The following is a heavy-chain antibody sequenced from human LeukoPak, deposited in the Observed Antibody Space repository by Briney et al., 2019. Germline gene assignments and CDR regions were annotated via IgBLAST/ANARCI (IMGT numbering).Heavy chain of an antibody. CDR2: IYHSGST. CDR1: GYSISSGYY. D-gene: IGHD2-2*01. CDR3: ARRKYCSSTSCPLSYCMDV. V-gene: IGHV4-38-2*01. J-gene: IGHJ6*03. Sequence: SETLSLTCAVSGYSISSGYYWGWIRQPPGKGLEWIGSIYHSGSTYYNPSLKSRVTISVDTSKNQFSLKLSSVTAADTAVYYCARRKYCSSTSCPLSYCMDVWGKGTTVTVSS.